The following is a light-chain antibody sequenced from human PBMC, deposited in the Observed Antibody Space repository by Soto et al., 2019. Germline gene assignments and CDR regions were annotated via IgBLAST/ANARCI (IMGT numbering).Light chain of an antibody. V-gene: IGKV1-5*01. Sequence: DIQMTQSPSTLSASVGDRVTITCRASQKISWLLAWYQQKPGKAPKVLIYDASTLESGVPSRFSGSGSGTEFTLTISSLQPDDFATYYCQQYNSYPWTFGQGTKVDIK. CDR1: QKISWL. CDR3: QQYNSYPWT. J-gene: IGKJ1*01. CDR2: DAS.